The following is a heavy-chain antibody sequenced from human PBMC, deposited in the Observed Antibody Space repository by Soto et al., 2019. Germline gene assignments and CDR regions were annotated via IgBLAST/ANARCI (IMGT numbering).Heavy chain of an antibody. J-gene: IGHJ4*02. D-gene: IGHD2-8*01. Sequence: QVQLQESGPGLVKPSQTLSLTCTVSGGSISSGGYYWSWIRQHPGKGLEWIGYIYYSGSTYYNPSLKSRFTISVDTSKNQFSLKLSSVTAADTAVYYCARSVLEGGMLNDYWGQGTLVTVSS. CDR2: IYYSGST. CDR3: ARSVLEGGMLNDY. V-gene: IGHV4-31*03. CDR1: GGSISSGGYY.